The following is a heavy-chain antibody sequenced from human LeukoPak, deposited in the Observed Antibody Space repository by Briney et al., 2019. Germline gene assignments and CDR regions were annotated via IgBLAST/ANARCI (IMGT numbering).Heavy chain of an antibody. CDR2: IYHSGST. V-gene: IGHV4-4*02. CDR3: ASESMVRGVIPYYFDY. CDR1: GGSISSSNW. J-gene: IGHJ4*02. Sequence: SETLSLTCAVSGGSISSSNWWSWVRQPPGKGLEWIGEIYHSGSTNYNPSLKSRVTISVDKSKNQFSLKLSSVTAADTAVYYCASESMVRGVIPYYFDYWGQGTLVTVSS. D-gene: IGHD3-10*01.